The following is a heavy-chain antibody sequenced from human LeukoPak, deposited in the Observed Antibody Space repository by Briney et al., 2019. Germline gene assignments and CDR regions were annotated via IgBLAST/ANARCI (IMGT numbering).Heavy chain of an antibody. CDR1: GYSISSGYY. V-gene: IGHV4-38-2*02. CDR2: MHTSGTT. Sequence: SETLSLTCAVSGYSISSGYYWAWIRQSPGKGLEWIVSMHTSGTTYYNPSLKSRVTISLDTPKNHFSVKVSSVTAADTAVYYCARDVSGSMDVWGRGTTVTVSS. J-gene: IGHJ6*03. CDR3: ARDVSGSMDV.